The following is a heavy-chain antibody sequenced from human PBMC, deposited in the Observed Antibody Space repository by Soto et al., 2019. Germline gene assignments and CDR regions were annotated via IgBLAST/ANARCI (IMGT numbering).Heavy chain of an antibody. J-gene: IGHJ4*02. V-gene: IGHV3-33*01. CDR2: ILKDGSDQ. CDR3: ARDDHIVVVTAIPDY. D-gene: IGHD2-21*02. Sequence: PGGSLRLSCAATGFTFSNYGMHRVRQAPGKGLEWVAVILKDGSDQKYADSMKGRFTISRDNSENTLYLHMNSLRAEDTAVYYCARDDHIVVVTAIPDYWGQGTLVTVSS. CDR1: GFTFSNYG.